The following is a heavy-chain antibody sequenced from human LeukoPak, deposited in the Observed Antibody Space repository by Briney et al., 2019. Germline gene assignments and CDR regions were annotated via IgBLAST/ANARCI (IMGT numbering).Heavy chain of an antibody. CDR2: ISGSGGTT. CDR3: AKDAFCTSTNCYASYFDY. J-gene: IGHJ4*02. CDR1: VFTFSSYS. D-gene: IGHD2-2*01. V-gene: IGHV3-23*01. Sequence: PGGSLRLSCAASVFTFSSYSMSWVRQAPGKGLEWVSAISGSGGTTHYADSVKGRFTISRDRSKNTLYLQMHSLRAEDTAVYYCAKDAFCTSTNCYASYFDYWGQGTLVTVSS.